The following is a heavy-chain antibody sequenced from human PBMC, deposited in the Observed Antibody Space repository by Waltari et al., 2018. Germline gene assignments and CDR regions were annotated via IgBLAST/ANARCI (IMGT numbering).Heavy chain of an antibody. CDR3: ARPAWNDPPYYYGMDV. V-gene: IGHV3-33*01. Sequence: QVQVVESGGVAVQPGQSLRLSCVTSGFKFSSYGLHWVRQAPGKGLEWVAVIWYDGSNTDYRESVKGRFTISRDNVKNTVDLQMNNLRVEDTAVYYCARPAWNDPPYYYGMDVWGPGTTVSVSS. CDR2: IWYDGSNT. J-gene: IGHJ6*02. D-gene: IGHD1-1*01. CDR1: GFKFSSYG.